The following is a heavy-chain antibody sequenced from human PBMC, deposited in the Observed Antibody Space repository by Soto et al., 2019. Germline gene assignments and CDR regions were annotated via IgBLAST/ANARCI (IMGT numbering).Heavy chain of an antibody. D-gene: IGHD3-22*01. CDR1: GFTFSSYS. V-gene: IGHV3-48*02. CDR3: AREGPGRYCDSSGSLLY. Sequence: GESLKISCAASGFTFSSYSMNWVRQAPGKGLEWVSYISSSSSTIYYADSVKGRFTISRDNAKNSLYLQMNSLRDEDTAVYYCAREGPGRYCDSSGSLLYWGQGTLVTVSS. J-gene: IGHJ4*02. CDR2: ISSSSSTI.